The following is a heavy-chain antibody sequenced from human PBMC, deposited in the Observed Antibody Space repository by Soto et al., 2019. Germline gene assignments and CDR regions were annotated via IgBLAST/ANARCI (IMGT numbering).Heavy chain of an antibody. D-gene: IGHD6-13*01. V-gene: IGHV3-33*01. CDR1: GFTFSSYG. CDR2: IWYDGSNK. Sequence: GGSLRLSCAASGFTFSSYGMHWVRQAPGKGLEWVAVIWYDGSNKYYADSVKGRFTISRDNSKNTLYLQMNSLRAEDTAVYYCARALRARYSSSWYPDPQRYWGQGTLVTVSS. J-gene: IGHJ4*02. CDR3: ARALRARYSSSWYPDPQRY.